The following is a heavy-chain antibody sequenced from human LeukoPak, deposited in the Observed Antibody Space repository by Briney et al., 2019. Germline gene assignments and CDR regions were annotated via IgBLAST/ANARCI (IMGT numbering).Heavy chain of an antibody. J-gene: IGHJ4*02. CDR2: ISSSSSYI. D-gene: IGHD5-24*01. CDR1: GFTLSSYS. V-gene: IGHV3-21*01. CDR3: ARGPRDGYNYPDY. Sequence: GGSLRLSCAASGFTLSSYSMNWVRQAPGKGLEWVSSISSSSSYIYYAGSVKGRFTISRDNAKNSLYLQMNSLRAEDTAVYYCARGPRDGYNYPDYWGQGTLVTVSS.